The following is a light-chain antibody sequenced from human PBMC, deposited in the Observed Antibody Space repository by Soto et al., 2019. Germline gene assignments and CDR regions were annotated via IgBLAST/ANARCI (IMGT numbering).Light chain of an antibody. V-gene: IGLV1-44*01. J-gene: IGLJ1*01. CDR2: SNT. CDR3: AAWDDSLYV. CDR1: SSNIGKNT. Sequence: QYVLTQPPSASGAPGQTVTISCSGSSSNIGKNTVNWYQQLPGTAPKLLIYSNTQRPLGVPVRFSGSKSGTSASLAISGLQSEDEADYYCAAWDDSLYVFGSGTKLTVL.